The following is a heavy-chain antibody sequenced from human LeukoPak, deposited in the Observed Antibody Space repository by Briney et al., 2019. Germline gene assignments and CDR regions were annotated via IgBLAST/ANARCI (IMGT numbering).Heavy chain of an antibody. CDR1: GGSISRSSYC. CDR2: IYYSSSS. J-gene: IGHJ4*02. Sequence: SETLSLTCTVSGGSISRSSYCWGWIRHPPGKGLEWSGSIYYSSSSYYTPSIKSRVTISVDTSKNQYSLKVTSVTAAYTAMYYCARHEVSTVTKGGYYFIYWGQGSLGTVSS. V-gene: IGHV4-39*01. D-gene: IGHD4-17*01. CDR3: ARHEVSTVTKGGYYFIY.